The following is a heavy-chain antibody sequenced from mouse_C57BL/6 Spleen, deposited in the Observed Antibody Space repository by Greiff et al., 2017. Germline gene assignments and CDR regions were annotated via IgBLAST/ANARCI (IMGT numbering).Heavy chain of an antibody. V-gene: IGHV1-19*01. CDR1: GYTFTDYY. CDR3: AKEQLNYFDY. J-gene: IGHJ2*01. Sequence: VQLQQSGPVLVKPGASVKMSCKASGYTFTDYYMNWVKQSHGKSLEWIGVINPYNGGTSYNQKFKGKATLTVDKSSSTAYMELNSLTSEDSAVYYCAKEQLNYFDYWGQGTTLTVSS. CDR2: INPYNGGT. D-gene: IGHD4-1*02.